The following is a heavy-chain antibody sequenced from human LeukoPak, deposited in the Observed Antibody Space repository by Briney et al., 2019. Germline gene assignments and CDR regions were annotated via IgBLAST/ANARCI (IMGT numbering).Heavy chain of an antibody. CDR1: GFTFSSYA. D-gene: IGHD1-7*01. CDR2: ISGSGGST. V-gene: IGHV3-23*01. CDR3: AKSTDKELELLLDY. J-gene: IGHJ4*02. Sequence: GGSLRLSCAASGFTFSSYAMSWVRQAPGKGLEWVSAISGSGGSTYYADSVKGRFTISRDNSKNTLYLQMNSLRAEDTAVYYCAKSTDKELELLLDYWRQGTLVTVSS.